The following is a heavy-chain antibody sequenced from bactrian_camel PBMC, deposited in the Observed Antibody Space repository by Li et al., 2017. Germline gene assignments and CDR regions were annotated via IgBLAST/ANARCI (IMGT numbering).Heavy chain of an antibody. Sequence: VQLVESGGGSVQPGESLRLTCTFSETRYCMGWFRQASGKEREGVASLCYDGDTAYADSVKGRFTISKDNAKNTLYLQMDSLKPEDTAMYYCAAGESEGSSCFDDAYWGQGTQVTVS. J-gene: IGHJ4*01. V-gene: IGHV3S55*01. D-gene: IGHD2*01. CDR3: AAGESEGSSCFDDAY. CDR1: ETRYC. CDR2: LCYDGDT.